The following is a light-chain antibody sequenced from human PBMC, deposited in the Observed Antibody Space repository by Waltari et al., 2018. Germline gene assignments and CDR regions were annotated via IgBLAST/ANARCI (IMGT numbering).Light chain of an antibody. CDR2: FAN. J-gene: IGKJ2*01. V-gene: IGKV3D-15*01. CDR1: ENVGTD. Sequence: EIVMTQSPVTVSVWQGEAMTGACTASENVGTDVAWYRHKPGQPPRLLIYFANSRATGVPARISGSGSGTDFTLSISSLESEDFAFYYCQQSRRWPQRTFGQGTKLEI. CDR3: QQSRRWPQRT.